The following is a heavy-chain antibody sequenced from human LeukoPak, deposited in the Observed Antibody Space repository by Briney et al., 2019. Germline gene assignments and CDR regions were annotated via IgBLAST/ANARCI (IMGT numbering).Heavy chain of an antibody. J-gene: IGHJ3*02. V-gene: IGHV4-34*01. D-gene: IGHD3-22*01. Sequence: SETLSLTCAVYGGSFSGYYWSWIRQPPGKGLEWIGEINHSGSTNYNPSLKSRVTISVDTSKNQFSLKLSSVTAADTAVYYCAREGYYDSSGSSLDAFDIWGQGTMVTVSS. CDR2: INHSGST. CDR3: AREGYYDSSGSSLDAFDI. CDR1: GGSFSGYY.